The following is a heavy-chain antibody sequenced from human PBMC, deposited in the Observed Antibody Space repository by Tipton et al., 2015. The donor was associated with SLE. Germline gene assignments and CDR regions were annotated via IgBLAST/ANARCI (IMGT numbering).Heavy chain of an antibody. Sequence: TLSLTCAVYGGSVSGHYWSWIRQPPGKGLEWIGEINHSGRTNYNPSLKSRVTISVGTSKNQFSLKLSSVTAADTAVYCCARELLGTTGSFDYWGQGTLVTVSS. CDR3: ARELLGTTGSFDY. CDR2: INHSGRT. D-gene: IGHD1-7*01. V-gene: IGHV4-34*01. CDR1: GGSVSGHY. J-gene: IGHJ4*02.